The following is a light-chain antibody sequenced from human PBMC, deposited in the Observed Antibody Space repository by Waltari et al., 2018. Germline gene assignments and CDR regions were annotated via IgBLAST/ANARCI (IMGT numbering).Light chain of an antibody. CDR2: ESS. Sequence: EIVLTQSPATLSLSPGERATLSCRASQSVSSYLAWYQQKPGQAPRPLLYESSNRATGIPARFSGSGSGTDFTLTISSLEPEDFAVYYCQQRSNWPSGTFGPGTKVEIK. CDR1: QSVSSY. J-gene: IGKJ3*01. V-gene: IGKV3-11*01. CDR3: QQRSNWPSGT.